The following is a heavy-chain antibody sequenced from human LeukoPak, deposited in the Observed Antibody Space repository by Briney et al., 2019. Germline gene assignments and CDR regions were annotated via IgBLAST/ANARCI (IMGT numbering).Heavy chain of an antibody. D-gene: IGHD2-2*02. J-gene: IGHJ5*02. CDR2: IYTSGST. CDR3: ARSGYCSSTSCYTGWFDP. Sequence: SETLSLTCTVSGGSISSYYWSWIRQPAGKGLEWIGRIYTSGSTNYNPSLKSRVTMSVDTSKNQFSLKLSSVTAADTAVYYCARSGYCSSTSCYTGWFDPWGQGTLVTVSS. CDR1: GGSISSYY. V-gene: IGHV4-4*07.